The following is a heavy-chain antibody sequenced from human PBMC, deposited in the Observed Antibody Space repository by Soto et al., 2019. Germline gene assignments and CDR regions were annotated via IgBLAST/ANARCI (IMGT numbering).Heavy chain of an antibody. CDR3: ATVVTAASYYYYGMDV. Sequence: GASVKVSCKASGGTFSSYAISWVRQAPGQGLEWMGGIIPIFGTANYAQKFQGRVTITADKSTSTAYMELSSLRSEDTAVYYCATVVTAASYYYYGMDVWGQGTTVTVS. V-gene: IGHV1-69*06. D-gene: IGHD2-21*02. J-gene: IGHJ6*02. CDR2: IIPIFGTA. CDR1: GGTFSSYA.